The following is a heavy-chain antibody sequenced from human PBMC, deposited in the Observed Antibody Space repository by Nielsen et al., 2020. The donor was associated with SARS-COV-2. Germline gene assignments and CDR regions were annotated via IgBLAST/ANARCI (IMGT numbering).Heavy chain of an antibody. CDR1: GYRFTSSW. CDR2: IYPGDSDT. D-gene: IGHD3-16*01. J-gene: IGHJ3*02. CDR3: ARLWGSSDAFDI. V-gene: IGHV5-51*01. Sequence: KVSCKGSGYRFTSSWITWVRQMPGKGLEWMGIIYPGDSDTRYSPSFEGQVTISADKSINTAYLQWSSLKASDTVMFYCARLWGSSDAFDIWGQGTMVTVSS.